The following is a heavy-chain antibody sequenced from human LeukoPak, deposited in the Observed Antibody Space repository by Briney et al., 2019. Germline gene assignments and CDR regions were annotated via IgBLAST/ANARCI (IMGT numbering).Heavy chain of an antibody. J-gene: IGHJ4*02. Sequence: GGSLRLSCAASGFSFSSYAMSWVRQAPGKGLEWVGRIKSKTDGGTTDYAAPVKGRFTISRDDSKNTLYLQMNSLKTEDTAVYYCTTVDVLLWFGELGGYWGQGTLVTVSS. V-gene: IGHV3-15*01. D-gene: IGHD3-10*01. CDR1: GFSFSSYA. CDR3: TTVDVLLWFGELGGY. CDR2: IKSKTDGGTT.